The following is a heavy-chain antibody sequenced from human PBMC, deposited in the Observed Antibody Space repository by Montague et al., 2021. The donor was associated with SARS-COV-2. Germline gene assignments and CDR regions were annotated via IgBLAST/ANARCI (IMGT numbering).Heavy chain of an antibody. J-gene: IGHJ4*02. Sequence: SETLSLTCTVSGGSINNTSYYWGWIRQPPGKGLEWIGSIFYRGNTHYNASLQSRVTVSADTYKNLFSLNLTSVTAADTALYYCARLTTSGSIAWGQGTLVTVSS. V-gene: IGHV4-39*01. CDR3: ARLTTSGSIA. CDR1: GGSINNTSYY. D-gene: IGHD6-19*01. CDR2: IFYRGNT.